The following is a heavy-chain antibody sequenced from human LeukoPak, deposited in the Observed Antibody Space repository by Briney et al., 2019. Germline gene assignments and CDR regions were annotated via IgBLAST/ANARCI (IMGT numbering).Heavy chain of an antibody. V-gene: IGHV4-61*02. Sequence: SETLSLTCTVSGGSISSGSYYWSWIRQPAGKGLEWIGRIYTSGSTNYNPSLKSRVTISVDTSKNQFSLKLSSVTAADTAVYYCARGPGYCSGGSCYQIPPDYWGQGTLVTVSS. CDR2: IYTSGST. CDR1: GGSISSGSYY. J-gene: IGHJ4*02. CDR3: ARGPGYCSGGSCYQIPPDY. D-gene: IGHD2-15*01.